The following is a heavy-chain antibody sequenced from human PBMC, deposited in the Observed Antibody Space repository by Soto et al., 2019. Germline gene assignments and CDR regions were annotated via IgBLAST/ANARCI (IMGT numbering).Heavy chain of an antibody. V-gene: IGHV3-21*01. CDR2: ISSSRSYI. J-gene: IGHJ6*02. CDR1: GFTFSSYS. D-gene: IGHD6-19*01. Sequence: EVQLVESGGGLVKPGGSLRLSCAASGFTFSSYSMNWVRQAPGKGLEWVSSISSSRSYIYYVVSVKGRFTISRDSAKKSLYLQMNSLRAEDTAVYYCASEQWASGMDVWGQGTTVTVSS. CDR3: ASEQWASGMDV.